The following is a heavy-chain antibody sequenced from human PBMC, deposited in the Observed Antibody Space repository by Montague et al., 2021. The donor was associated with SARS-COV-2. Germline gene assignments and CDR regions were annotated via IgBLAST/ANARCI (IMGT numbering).Heavy chain of an antibody. CDR3: AYLVGYGWGSYTDY. CDR2: IYWDDDR. D-gene: IGHD3-10*01. J-gene: IGHJ4*02. CDR1: GFSLSTSGVG. Sequence: PALVKPTQTLTLTCTFSGFSLSTSGVGVGWIRQPPGKALEWLALIYWDDDRRYSPSLKSRLTITKDTSKNQVVLTMTNMDPVDTATYYCAYLVGYGWGSYTDYWGQGTLVTVSS. V-gene: IGHV2-5*02.